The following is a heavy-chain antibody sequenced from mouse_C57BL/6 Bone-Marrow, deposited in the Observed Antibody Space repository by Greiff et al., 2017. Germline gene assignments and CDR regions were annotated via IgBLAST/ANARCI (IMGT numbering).Heavy chain of an antibody. V-gene: IGHV8-12*01. CDR3: ARSGGYDGLPGWLAY. J-gene: IGHJ3*01. D-gene: IGHD2-3*01. CDR2: IYWDDDK. Sequence: QVTLKECGPGILQSSQTLSLTCSFSGSSLSTSGMGVSWLRQPSGKGLEWLAHIYWDDDKRYNPSLKRRPTISKDTSRNQVFLKITSVDTADTATYYCARSGGYDGLPGWLAYWGQGTLVTVSA. CDR1: GSSLSTSGMG.